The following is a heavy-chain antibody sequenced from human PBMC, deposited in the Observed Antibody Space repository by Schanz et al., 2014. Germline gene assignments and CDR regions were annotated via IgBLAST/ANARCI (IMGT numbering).Heavy chain of an antibody. CDR2: ISYSGST. CDR1: GDSISSGGYY. Sequence: QVQLQESGPGLVKPSQTLSLTCTVSGDSISSGGYYWSWIRQHPGKGLEWIGYISYSGSTYYNPSLKSRVTISVDTFKNQFSLNLSSATAADTAVYYCARDRGHGDLPGDIWGQGTMVTVSS. V-gene: IGHV4-31*03. CDR3: ARDRGHGDLPGDI. J-gene: IGHJ3*02. D-gene: IGHD4-17*01.